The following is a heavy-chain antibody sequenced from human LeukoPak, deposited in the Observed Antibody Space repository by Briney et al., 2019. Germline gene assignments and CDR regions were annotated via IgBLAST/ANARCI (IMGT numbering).Heavy chain of an antibody. CDR1: GFTFSSYG. J-gene: IGHJ4*02. D-gene: IGHD3-22*01. V-gene: IGHV3-23*01. CDR3: ARDRSYDSSGPDDY. CDR2: VSSSGANT. Sequence: GGSLRLSCAASGFTFSSYGMSWVRQAPAKGLEWVSTVSSSGANTHYADSVKGRFTISRDNSKNTLYLQMNSLRAEDTAVYHCARDRSYDSSGPDDYWGQGTLVTVSS.